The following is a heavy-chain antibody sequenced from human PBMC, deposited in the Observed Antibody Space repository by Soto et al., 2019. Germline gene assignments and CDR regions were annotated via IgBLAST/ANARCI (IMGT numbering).Heavy chain of an antibody. CDR3: ARWYIVVVPAAMPGDAFDI. J-gene: IGHJ3*02. D-gene: IGHD2-2*01. CDR2: INHSGST. V-gene: IGHV4-34*01. Sequence: TSQTLSLTCAVYGGSFSGYYWSRIRQPPGKGLEWIGEINHSGSTNYNPSLKSRVTISVDTSKNQFSLKLSSVAAADTAVYYCARWYIVVVPAAMPGDAFDIWGQGTIVTGSS. CDR1: GGSFSGYY.